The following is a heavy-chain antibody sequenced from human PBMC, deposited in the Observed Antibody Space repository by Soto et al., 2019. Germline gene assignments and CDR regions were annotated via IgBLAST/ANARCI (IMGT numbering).Heavy chain of an antibody. CDR2: IYYSGTT. D-gene: IGHD5-18*01. Sequence: QVQLHESGPGLVKPSETLSLTCTVSGGSVSSVSHYWSWIRQPPGQGLEWIGHIYYSGTTNYNPSLNSRVTISVDTSKNQFSLKLNSVTSADTAVYYCARDYRGYTYGYAFDVWGQGTMVTVSS. V-gene: IGHV4-61*01. CDR1: GGSVSSVSHY. CDR3: ARDYRGYTYGYAFDV. J-gene: IGHJ3*01.